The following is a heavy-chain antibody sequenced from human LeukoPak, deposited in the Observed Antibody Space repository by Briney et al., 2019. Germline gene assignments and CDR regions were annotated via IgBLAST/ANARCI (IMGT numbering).Heavy chain of an antibody. CDR1: GYTFTSYG. J-gene: IGHJ5*02. CDR3: ARVRGAVAGNNWFDP. D-gene: IGHD6-19*01. CDR2: ISAYNGNT. Sequence: GASVKVSCKASGYTFTSYGISWVRQAPGQGLEWLGWISAYNGNTNYVQKLQGRVTMTTDTSTSTAYMELRSLRSDDTAVYYCARVRGAVAGNNWFDPWGQGTLVTVSS. V-gene: IGHV1-18*01.